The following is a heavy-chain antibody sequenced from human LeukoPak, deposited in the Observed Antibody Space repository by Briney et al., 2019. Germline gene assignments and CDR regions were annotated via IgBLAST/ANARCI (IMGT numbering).Heavy chain of an antibody. V-gene: IGHV3-11*01. D-gene: IGHD5-18*01. Sequence: KPGGSLRLSCAASGFTFSDYYMSWVRQAPGKWLEWVSYISSSGSTKYYADSVKGRFTISRDNAKNSLYLQMNSLRAEDTAVYYCARDKLRGYSYYLGEVDYWGQGTLVTVSS. J-gene: IGHJ4*02. CDR3: ARDKLRGYSYYLGEVDY. CDR1: GFTFSDYY. CDR2: ISSSGSTK.